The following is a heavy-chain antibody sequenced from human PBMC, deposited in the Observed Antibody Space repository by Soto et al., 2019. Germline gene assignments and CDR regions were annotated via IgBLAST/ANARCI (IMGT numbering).Heavy chain of an antibody. V-gene: IGHV3-30*04. D-gene: IGHD6-6*01. CDR2: ITRDGYNK. J-gene: IGHJ4*02. CDR1: GFIFKNYA. CDR3: TKSSGGSSSVGMDY. Sequence: PVGSLRLSCAGSGFIFKNYALNWVRQAPGKGLEWVASITRDGYNKYYADSVKSRFTISRDNSRDTLSLQMTALTIEDSSVYYCTKSSGGSSSVGMDYWGQGTRVTVS.